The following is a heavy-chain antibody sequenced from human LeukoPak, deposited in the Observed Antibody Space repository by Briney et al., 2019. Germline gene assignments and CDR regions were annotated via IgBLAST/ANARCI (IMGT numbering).Heavy chain of an antibody. J-gene: IGHJ4*02. CDR3: ASQYSSGWYGYFDY. V-gene: IGHV3-48*03. Sequence: PGGSLRLSCAASGFTFSSYEMNWVRQAPGKGLEWVSYISSSGSTIYYADSVKGRFTISRDNAKNSLYPQMNSLRAEDTAVYYCASQYSSGWYGYFDYWGQGTLVTVSS. D-gene: IGHD6-19*01. CDR2: ISSSGSTI. CDR1: GFTFSSYE.